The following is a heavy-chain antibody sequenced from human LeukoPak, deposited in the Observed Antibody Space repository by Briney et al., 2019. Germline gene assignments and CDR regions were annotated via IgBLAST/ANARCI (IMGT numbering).Heavy chain of an antibody. J-gene: IGHJ4*02. D-gene: IGHD3-22*01. CDR3: ARNYDSSGYTAFGY. CDR1: GGSISSSNW. Sequence: SGTLSLTCAVSGGSISSSNWWSWVRQPPGKGLEWIGEIYHSGSTNYNPSLKSRVTISVDTSKSQFSLNLSSVTAADTAVYYCARNYDSSGYTAFGYWGRGTLVTVSS. V-gene: IGHV4-4*02. CDR2: IYHSGST.